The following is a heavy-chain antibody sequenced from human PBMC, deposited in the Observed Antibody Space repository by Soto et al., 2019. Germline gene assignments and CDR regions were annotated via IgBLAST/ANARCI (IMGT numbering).Heavy chain of an antibody. CDR3: TTGSVEYY. J-gene: IGHJ4*02. CDR1: GFSISSAW. D-gene: IGHD3-3*01. CDR2: IKTKTQGETT. Sequence: EVQLVESGGGLVKPGGSLRLSCAASGFSISSAWMNWVRQAPGKGLEWVGRIKTKTQGETTDYPAPVKGRFTISRDDSKNTLYLQMNSLKMEDTAVYYCTTGSVEYYWGQGTLVTVSS. V-gene: IGHV3-15*07.